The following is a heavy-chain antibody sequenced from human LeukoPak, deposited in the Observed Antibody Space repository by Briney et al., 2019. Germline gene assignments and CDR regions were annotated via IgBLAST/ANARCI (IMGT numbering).Heavy chain of an antibody. CDR1: GGSISTYY. CDR2: IYYTGST. D-gene: IGHD1-14*01. Sequence: PSETLSLTCTASGGSISTYYWSWIRQPPGKGLELRGYIYYTGSTKYNPSLKSRVTISVDTSKNQFSLKLSSVTAADMAVYYCARDGGLGTYYYYGMDVWGQGTTVTVSS. J-gene: IGHJ6*02. V-gene: IGHV4-59*01. CDR3: ARDGGLGTYYYYGMDV.